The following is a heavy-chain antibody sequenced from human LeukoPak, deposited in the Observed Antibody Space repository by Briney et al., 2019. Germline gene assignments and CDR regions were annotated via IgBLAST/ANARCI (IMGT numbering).Heavy chain of an antibody. CDR3: ARYVDTTMLT. Sequence: GGSLRLSCAASGLTFSSYTMNWDRQAPGKGLEWVSYISSSSSTIYYADSVKGRFTISRDNAKNSLYLQMNSLRDEDTAVYYCARYVDTTMLTWGRGTLVTVSS. CDR2: ISSSSSTI. V-gene: IGHV3-48*02. J-gene: IGHJ4*02. D-gene: IGHD5-18*01. CDR1: GLTFSSYT.